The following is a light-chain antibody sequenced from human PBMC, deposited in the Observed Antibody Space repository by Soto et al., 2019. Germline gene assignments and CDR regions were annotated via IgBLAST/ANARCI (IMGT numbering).Light chain of an antibody. CDR2: GAS. CDR3: QPYNNWPPIT. V-gene: IGKV3-15*01. CDR1: QSVSSN. J-gene: IGKJ5*01. Sequence: EIVMTQSPATLSVSPGERATLSCRASQSVSSNLAWYQQKPGQAPRLLIYGASTRDTGIPARFSGSGSGTEFTLTISSLQSEDFAVFYCQPYNNWPPITFDQGTRLEIK.